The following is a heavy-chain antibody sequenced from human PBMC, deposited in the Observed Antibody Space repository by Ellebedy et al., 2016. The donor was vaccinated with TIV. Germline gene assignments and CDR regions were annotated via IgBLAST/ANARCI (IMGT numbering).Heavy chain of an antibody. D-gene: IGHD6-13*01. V-gene: IGHV1-69*13. CDR1: GGSFSSYT. CDR3: ARDQRTAPGLLGY. J-gene: IGHJ4*02. CDR2: IMPIFGAA. Sequence: AASVKVSCKASGGSFSSYTIGWVRQAPGQGLEWMGGIMPIFGAADYAQKFQGRVTITADESTSTAYMELTSLRSEDTAVYYCARDQRTAPGLLGYWGQGTLVTVSS.